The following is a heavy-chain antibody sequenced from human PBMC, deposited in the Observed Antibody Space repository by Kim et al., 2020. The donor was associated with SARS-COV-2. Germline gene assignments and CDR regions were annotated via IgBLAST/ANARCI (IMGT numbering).Heavy chain of an antibody. CDR3: ARGGEYYYDSSGPNWFDP. Sequence: SQTLSLTCTVSGGSISSGDYYWSWIRQPPGKGLEWIGYIYYSGSTYYNPSLKSRVTISVDTSKNQFSLKLSSVTAADTAVYYCARGGEYYYDSSGPNWFDPWGQGTLVTVSS. CDR2: IYYSGST. D-gene: IGHD3-22*01. V-gene: IGHV4-30-4*01. CDR1: GGSISSGDYY. J-gene: IGHJ5*02.